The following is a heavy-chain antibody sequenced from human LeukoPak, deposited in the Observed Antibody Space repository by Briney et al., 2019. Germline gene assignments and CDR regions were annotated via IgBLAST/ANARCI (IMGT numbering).Heavy chain of an antibody. D-gene: IGHD2-2*01. Sequence: ASVKVSCKASGYTFPTYGITWVRQAPGQGLEWMGWISGYNGNTQYAQKFQGRVTLTTDTSTNTAYMELRSLASDDTAVYHCANPAKGAYFYYYMDVWGKGTTVTVSS. CDR3: ANPAKGAYFYYYMDV. J-gene: IGHJ6*03. V-gene: IGHV1-18*01. CDR2: ISGYNGNT. CDR1: GYTFPTYG.